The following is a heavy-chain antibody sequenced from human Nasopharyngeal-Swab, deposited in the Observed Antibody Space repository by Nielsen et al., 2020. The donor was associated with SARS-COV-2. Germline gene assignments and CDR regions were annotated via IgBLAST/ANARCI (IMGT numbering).Heavy chain of an antibody. D-gene: IGHD3-22*01. CDR3: ASLGDSSGYYYRIDGYAHDAHDAFDI. J-gene: IGHJ3*02. Sequence: WIRQSPGQGLEREAVLSYDGSNKYYADSVKGRFTISRDNSKNTLYLQMNSLRAEDTAVYYCASLGDSSGYYYRIDGYAHDAHDAFDIWGQGTMVTVSS. CDR2: LSYDGSNK. V-gene: IGHV3-30-3*01.